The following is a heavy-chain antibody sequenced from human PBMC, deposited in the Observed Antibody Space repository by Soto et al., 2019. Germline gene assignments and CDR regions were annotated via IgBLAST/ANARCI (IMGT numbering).Heavy chain of an antibody. J-gene: IGHJ4*02. CDR2: INPNSGGT. V-gene: IGHV1-2*02. CDR3: ARLLIVVPAAIQDYCTNGVCYDD. D-gene: IGHD2-8*01. Sequence: ASVKVSCKASGYTFTGYYMHWVRQAPGQGLEWMGWINPNSGGTNYAQKFQGRVTMTRDTSISTAYMELSRLRSDDTAVYYCARLLIVVPAAIQDYCTNGVCYDDWGQGTLVTVSS. CDR1: GYTFTGYY.